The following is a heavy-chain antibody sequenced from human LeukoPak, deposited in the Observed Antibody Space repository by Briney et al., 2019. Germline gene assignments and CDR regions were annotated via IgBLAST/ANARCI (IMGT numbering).Heavy chain of an antibody. CDR2: VTGSGAST. D-gene: IGHD2-15*01. Sequence: VWSLTLSCPSCGFTHSSYAMSWVRQPPGKGLEGVSAVTGSGASTYYADSVKGRFTISRDNSKNTLYLQMNSLRAEDTAVYYCAKDSPSCSGGTCYADFWGQGTLVTVSS. V-gene: IGHV3-23*01. CDR1: GFTHSSYA. J-gene: IGHJ4*02. CDR3: AKDSPSCSGGTCYADF.